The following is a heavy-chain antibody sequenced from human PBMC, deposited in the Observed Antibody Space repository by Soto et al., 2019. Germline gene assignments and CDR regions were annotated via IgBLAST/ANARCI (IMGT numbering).Heavy chain of an antibody. D-gene: IGHD6-25*01. CDR3: ARAKAARPFDY. V-gene: IGHV3-66*01. Sequence: EVQLVESGGGLVQPGGSLRLSCAASGFTVSSNYMSWVRQAPGKGLEWVSVIYSGGSTYYADSVKGRFTISRDNSKNTLYLQMNSLRAEDTAVYYCARAKAARPFDYWGQGTLVTASS. CDR1: GFTVSSNY. CDR2: IYSGGST. J-gene: IGHJ4*02.